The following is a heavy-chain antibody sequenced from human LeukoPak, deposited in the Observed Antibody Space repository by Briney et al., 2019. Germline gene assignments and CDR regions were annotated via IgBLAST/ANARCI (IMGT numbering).Heavy chain of an antibody. V-gene: IGHV3-30*04. J-gene: IGHJ4*02. Sequence: GGSLRLSCAASGFTFSSYAMHWVRQAPGKGLEWVAVISYDGSNKYYADSVKGRFTISRDNSKNTLYLQMNSLRAEDTAVYYCARIQPPHIVVVTAPFDYWGQGTLVTVSS. CDR1: GFTFSSYA. CDR2: ISYDGSNK. CDR3: ARIQPPHIVVVTAPFDY. D-gene: IGHD2-21*02.